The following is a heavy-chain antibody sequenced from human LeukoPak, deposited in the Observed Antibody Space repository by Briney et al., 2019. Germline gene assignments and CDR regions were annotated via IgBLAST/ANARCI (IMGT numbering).Heavy chain of an antibody. V-gene: IGHV4-38-2*01. CDR3: ARQHDSYFYYYVDV. CDR2: LYHSDTT. Sequence: SETLSLTCDVSGYSISNVTSGVWSGKPPGKGWNWFGSLYHSDTTYYNPSLKSRVTMSVDTSKNQFSLKLSFLTAADTAVYYSARQHDSYFYYYVDVWGKGTTVTVSS. J-gene: IGHJ6*03. CDR1: GYSISNVTS.